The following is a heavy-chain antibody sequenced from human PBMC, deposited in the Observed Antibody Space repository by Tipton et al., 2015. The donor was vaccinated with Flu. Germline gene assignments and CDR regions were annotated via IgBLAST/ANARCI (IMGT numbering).Heavy chain of an antibody. V-gene: IGHV4-59*01. CDR1: GGSISSYY. D-gene: IGHD1-26*01. CDR2: IYYSGGT. J-gene: IGHJ1*01. Sequence: LRLSCTVSGGSISSYYWSWIRQPPGKGLEWIGYIYYSGGTNYNPSLKSRVTISVDTSKNQFSLKLSSVTAADTAVYYCARYGTYDGSRYFQHWGQGTLVTVSS. CDR3: ARYGTYDGSRYFQH.